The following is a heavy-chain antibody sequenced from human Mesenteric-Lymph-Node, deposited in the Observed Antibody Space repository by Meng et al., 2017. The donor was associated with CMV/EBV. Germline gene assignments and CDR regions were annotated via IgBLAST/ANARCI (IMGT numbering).Heavy chain of an antibody. CDR3: AKDQVHCSSTSCYYYYYGMDV. J-gene: IGHJ6*02. CDR2: ISGSGGST. D-gene: IGHD2-2*01. V-gene: IGHV3-23*01. CDR1: GFTFSTFW. Sequence: SCAASGFTFSTFWMSWVRQAPGKGLEWVSAISGSGGSTYYADSVKGRFTISRDNSKNTLYLQMNSLRAEDTAVYYCAKDQVHCSSTSCYYYYYGMDVWGQGTTVTVSS.